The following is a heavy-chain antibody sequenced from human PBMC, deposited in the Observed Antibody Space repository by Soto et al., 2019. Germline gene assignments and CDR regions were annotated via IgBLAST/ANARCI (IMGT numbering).Heavy chain of an antibody. CDR2: MNPNSGNT. V-gene: IGHV1-8*01. CDR1: GYTFTSYD. J-gene: IGHJ5*02. Sequence: QVQLVQSGAEVKKPGASVKVSCKASGYTFTSYDINWVRQATGQGLEWMGWMNPNSGNTGYAQNFQGRVTMTRNTSLSTAYMGLSSLRSEDTAVYYCARGRYDFWSGYYSKWFDPWGQGTLVTVSS. CDR3: ARGRYDFWSGYYSKWFDP. D-gene: IGHD3-3*01.